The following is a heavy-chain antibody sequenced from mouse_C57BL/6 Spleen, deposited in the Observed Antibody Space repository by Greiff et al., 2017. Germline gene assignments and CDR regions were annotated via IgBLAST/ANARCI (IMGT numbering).Heavy chain of an antibody. CDR1: GFNIKDYY. Sequence: VQLQQSGAELVRPGASVKLSCTASGFNIKDYYMHWVKQRTEQGLEWIGRIDPEDGETKYAPKFQGKATITADTSSNTAYRQLSSLTSEDTAVDYCARSYDGSSYLFAYWGQGTLVTVSA. V-gene: IGHV14-2*01. D-gene: IGHD1-1*01. CDR2: IDPEDGET. CDR3: ARSYDGSSYLFAY. J-gene: IGHJ3*01.